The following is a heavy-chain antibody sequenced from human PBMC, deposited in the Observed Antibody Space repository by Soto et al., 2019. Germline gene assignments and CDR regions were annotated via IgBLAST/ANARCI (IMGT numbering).Heavy chain of an antibody. Sequence: GGSLRLSCAASGFTFSSYAMHWVRQAPGKGLEWVSGISGSGGSTYYADSVKGRFTISRDNSKNTLYLQMNSLRAEDTAVYYCAKGTGIVVVPTAMSWGQGTLVTVSS. CDR2: ISGSGGST. CDR1: GFTFSSYA. J-gene: IGHJ5*02. D-gene: IGHD2-2*01. V-gene: IGHV3-23*01. CDR3: AKGTGIVVVPTAMS.